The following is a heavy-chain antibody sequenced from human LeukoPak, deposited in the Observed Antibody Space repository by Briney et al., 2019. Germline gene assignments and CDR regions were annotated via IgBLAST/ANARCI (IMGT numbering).Heavy chain of an antibody. J-gene: IGHJ4*02. Sequence: TGGSLRLSCAASGFTFSSDSMNCVRQAPGKGLEWVSSISSSSSYIYYADSVKGRFTISRDNAKNSLYLQMNSLRAEDTAVYYCARFRDYSYGSQHSFDYWGQGTLVTVSS. CDR1: GFTFSSDS. D-gene: IGHD5-18*01. CDR3: ARFRDYSYGSQHSFDY. V-gene: IGHV3-21*01. CDR2: ISSSSSYI.